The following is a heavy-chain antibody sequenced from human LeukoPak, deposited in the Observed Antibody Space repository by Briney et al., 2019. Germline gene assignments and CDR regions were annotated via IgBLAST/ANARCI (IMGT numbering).Heavy chain of an antibody. CDR3: ARDPVGATGSFDY. Sequence: GGSLRLSCAASGFTFSYYTMHWVRQAPGKGLEWVAVIWYDGSNKYYADSVKGRFTISRDNSKNTLYLQMNSLRAEDTAVYYCARDPVGATGSFDYWGQGTLVTVSS. J-gene: IGHJ4*02. D-gene: IGHD1-26*01. CDR2: IWYDGSNK. V-gene: IGHV3-33*08. CDR1: GFTFSYYT.